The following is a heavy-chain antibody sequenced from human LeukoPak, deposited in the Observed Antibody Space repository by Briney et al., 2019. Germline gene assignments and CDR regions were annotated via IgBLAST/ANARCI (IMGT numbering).Heavy chain of an antibody. J-gene: IGHJ3*02. Sequence: KTSETLSLTCTVSGGSISSGSYYWSWIRQPAGQGLEWIGRINTSGRTNYNPSLESRVTISVDTSKNQFSLNLSSVTAADTAVYYCARTLLPATRGAFDIWGQGTMVTVSS. CDR3: ARTLLPATRGAFDI. V-gene: IGHV4-61*02. D-gene: IGHD2-2*01. CDR2: INTSGRT. CDR1: GGSISSGSYY.